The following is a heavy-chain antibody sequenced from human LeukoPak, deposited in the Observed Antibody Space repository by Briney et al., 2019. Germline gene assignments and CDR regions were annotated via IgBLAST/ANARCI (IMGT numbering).Heavy chain of an antibody. V-gene: IGHV3-48*04. D-gene: IGHD6-19*01. CDR2: NSSSSSTI. CDR3: ARDGYSSGWFDF. Sequence: GGSMSLSSAASRFTFSSYSMNWDRQAAGKGLEWVSYNSSSSSTIYYADSVKGRFTISRDHAKNSLYLQMNSLRAEDTAVYYCARDGYSSGWFDFWGQGTLVTVFS. J-gene: IGHJ4*02. CDR1: RFTFSSYS.